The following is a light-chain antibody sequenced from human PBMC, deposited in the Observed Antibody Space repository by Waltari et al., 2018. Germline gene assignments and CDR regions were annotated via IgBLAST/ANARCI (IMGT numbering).Light chain of an antibody. CDR2: WAS. CDR3: MQTLTSPLT. J-gene: IGKJ4*01. Sequence: DIVMTQSPLHLPVTPGEPASIPCRYSQSLLSIHGYKYVDWYLQKPLQSPQLLIYWASNRACGVTDRYSGSGSGKDVTLKISRLEADDVGVYYCMQTLTSPLTFGGGTKVEIK. V-gene: IGKV2-28*01. CDR1: QSLLSIHGYKY.